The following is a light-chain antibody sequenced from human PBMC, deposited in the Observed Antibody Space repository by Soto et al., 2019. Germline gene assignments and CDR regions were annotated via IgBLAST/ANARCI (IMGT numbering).Light chain of an antibody. CDR3: SSYAASNNFYFV. V-gene: IGLV2-8*01. J-gene: IGLJ3*02. CDR1: SSDVGGYNY. CDR2: EVT. Sequence: QSVLTQPPSASGSPGQSVTISCTGTSSDVGGYNYVSWYQQYPGRTPKLMIYEVTKRPSGVPDRLSGSKSGNTASLTVSGLQAEDDADYYGSSYAASNNFYFVFGGGTKVTVL.